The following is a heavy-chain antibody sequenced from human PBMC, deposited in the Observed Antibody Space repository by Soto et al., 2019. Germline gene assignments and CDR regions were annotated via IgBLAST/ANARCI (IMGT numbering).Heavy chain of an antibody. V-gene: IGHV3-48*02. J-gene: IGHJ4*02. CDR3: ARLSGSYEANFDY. CDR2: ISDGGFTI. CDR1: GFTFSRYG. Sequence: PGGSLRLSCAASGFTFSRYGMLWVRQAPGKGLEWVSYISDGGFTIYYADSVKGQFTVSRDDAKNSLFLQMDSLTDADSAVYYCARLSGSYEANFDYWGQETRVTVSS. D-gene: IGHD3-22*01.